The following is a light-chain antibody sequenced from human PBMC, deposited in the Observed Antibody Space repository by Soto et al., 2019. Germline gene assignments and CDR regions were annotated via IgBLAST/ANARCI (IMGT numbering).Light chain of an antibody. CDR2: DAS. CDR1: QSVSTY. CDR3: QQRSSWPLT. V-gene: IGKV3-11*01. Sequence: ETVMTQSPATLSVSPGERAILSCRASQSVSTYLAWYQQKPGQAPRLLISDASNRATGIPARFSGSGSGTDFTLTISSLESEDFAVYYCQQRSSWPLTFGEGTKVEIK. J-gene: IGKJ4*01.